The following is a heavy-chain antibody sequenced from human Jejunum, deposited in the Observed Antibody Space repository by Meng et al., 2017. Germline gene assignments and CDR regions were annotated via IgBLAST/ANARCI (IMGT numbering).Heavy chain of an antibody. Sequence: QVQLHQSRPGLVKPSQTLSLTCAISGDSVSSNSAAWNWIRQSPSRGLEWLGRTYYRSKWYNQYAVHVRSRITINPDTSKNQFSLHLDSVTPEDTAVYYCASWRYDHWGQGTLVTVSS. D-gene: IGHD1-1*01. V-gene: IGHV6-1*01. CDR2: TYYRSKWYN. CDR1: GDSVSSNSAA. CDR3: ASWRYDH. J-gene: IGHJ4*02.